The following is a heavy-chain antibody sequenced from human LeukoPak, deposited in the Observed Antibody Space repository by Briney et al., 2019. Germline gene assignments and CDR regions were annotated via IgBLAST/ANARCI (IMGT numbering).Heavy chain of an antibody. CDR2: IISDSSYI. D-gene: IGHD6-13*01. Sequence: GGSLRLSCAASGFTFSRYSMNWVRQAPGKGLEWVSSIISDSSYIYYADSVKGRFTISRDNAKNSLYLQMNSLRAEDTAVYYCAKTLGVAAAGTFAAFDIWGQGTMVTVSS. CDR1: GFTFSRYS. CDR3: AKTLGVAAAGTFAAFDI. J-gene: IGHJ3*02. V-gene: IGHV3-21*04.